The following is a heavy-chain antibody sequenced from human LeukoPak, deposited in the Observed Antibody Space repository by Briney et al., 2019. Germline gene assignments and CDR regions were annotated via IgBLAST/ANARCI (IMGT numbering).Heavy chain of an antibody. CDR3: ATLHGTRPDY. J-gene: IGHJ4*02. V-gene: IGHV3-30-3*01. Sequence: PGGSLRLSCAASEFTFGDYAIHWVRQAPGKGLEWVAVISYDGSDKYYADSVKGRFTISRDNSKNTLYLQMNSLRAEDTAVYYCATLHGTRPDYWGQGTLVTVSS. CDR1: EFTFGDYA. CDR2: ISYDGSDK. D-gene: IGHD3/OR15-3a*01.